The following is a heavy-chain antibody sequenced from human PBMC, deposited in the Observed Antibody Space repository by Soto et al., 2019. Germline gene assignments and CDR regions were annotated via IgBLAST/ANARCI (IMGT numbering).Heavy chain of an antibody. Sequence: QVQLQESGPGLVEPSETLSLTCTVSGDSIRSGNFYWGWIRQHPGKGLEWIGFIYHSGNAYYNPSLEGPLTISIDTSKNPFPLKVASLTGPDPAPYFRARVGVQIYPPYWGQGIPVPV. D-gene: IGHD3-10*01. CDR2: IYHSGNA. J-gene: IGHJ4*02. CDR3: ARVGVQIYPPY. V-gene: IGHV4-31*01. CDR1: GDSIRSGNFY.